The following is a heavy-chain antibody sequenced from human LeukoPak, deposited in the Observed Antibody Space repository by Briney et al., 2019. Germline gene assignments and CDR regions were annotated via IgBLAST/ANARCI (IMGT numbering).Heavy chain of an antibody. CDR1: GYTFTSYD. V-gene: IGHV1-18*01. Sequence: GASVKVSCRASGYTFTSYDVNWVRQATGQGLEWMGWMNPNSGNTNYAQKLQGRVTMTTDTSTSTAYMELRSLRSDDTAVYYCARDARQQLVLPFDYWGQGTLVTVSS. D-gene: IGHD6-13*01. J-gene: IGHJ4*02. CDR3: ARDARQQLVLPFDY. CDR2: MNPNSGNT.